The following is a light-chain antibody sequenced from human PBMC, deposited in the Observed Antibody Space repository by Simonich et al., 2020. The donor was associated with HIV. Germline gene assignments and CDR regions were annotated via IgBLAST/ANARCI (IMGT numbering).Light chain of an antibody. V-gene: IGKV1-39*01. CDR2: AAS. Sequence: DILMTQSPSSLSASVGDRVTITCRASQSITNYLNWFQQKPGKAPRLLIYAASSLQSGVPSRFSGSGSGTDFTLSISSLQPEDFATYYCQQSYNTLLTFGGGTKVEIK. CDR1: QSITNY. J-gene: IGKJ4*01. CDR3: QQSYNTLLT.